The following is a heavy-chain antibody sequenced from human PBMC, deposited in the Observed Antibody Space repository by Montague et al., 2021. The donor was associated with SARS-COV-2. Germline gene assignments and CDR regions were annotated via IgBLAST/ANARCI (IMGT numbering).Heavy chain of an antibody. CDR2: CYFWSDWIS. Sequence: CAISGDSVGGLVAVWSWLGQSPKGARLNLSRCYFWSDWISDYATSVEGRISIDPATSKNQFFLHLRSVTPEGTGVYYCVRDTGSAQAGFDAWGQGTLVTVSS. V-gene: IGHV6-1*01. D-gene: IGHD4-17*01. CDR1: GDSVGGLVAV. J-gene: IGHJ4*02. CDR3: VRDTGSAQAGFDA.